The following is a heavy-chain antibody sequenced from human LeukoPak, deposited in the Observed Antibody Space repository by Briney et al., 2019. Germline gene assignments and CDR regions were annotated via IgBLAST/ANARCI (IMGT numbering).Heavy chain of an antibody. D-gene: IGHD3-22*01. CDR2: IYSGGST. V-gene: IGHV3-66*01. J-gene: IGHJ4*02. Sequence: GGSLRLSCAASGFTVSSNYMSWVRQAPGKGLEWVSVIYSGGSTYYADSVKGRFTISRDNSKNTLYLQMNSLRAEDTAVYYCARDASDYYDSSGYYGYWGQGTLVTVSS. CDR1: GFTVSSNY. CDR3: ARDASDYYDSSGYYGY.